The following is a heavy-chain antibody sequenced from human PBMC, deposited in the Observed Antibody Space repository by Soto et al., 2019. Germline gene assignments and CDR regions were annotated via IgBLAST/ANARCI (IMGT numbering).Heavy chain of an antibody. V-gene: IGHV3-21*02. D-gene: IGHD1-7*01. Sequence: QLVDSGGGLVKPGGSLRLSCVASGFSLSGYTLNWIRQAGQGLEWIASISDSGTDIYYADSVRGRFTITRDDAKTSLYLQMNSLRVEVTAVYYCPRVRTPDPFDLWGQGTVVAVSS. CDR1: GFSLSGYT. CDR2: ISDSGTDI. CDR3: PRVRTPDPFDL. J-gene: IGHJ3*01.